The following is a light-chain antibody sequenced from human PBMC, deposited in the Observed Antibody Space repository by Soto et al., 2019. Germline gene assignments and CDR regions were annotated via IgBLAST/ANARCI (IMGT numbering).Light chain of an antibody. CDR3: QPYTNWRLMT. CDR2: GAS. J-gene: IGKJ5*01. Sequence: VMTQSPATLSVSPGERATLSCRASQSVSNYLAWYQQKPGQAPRLLIYGASTRATGIPARFSGSGSGIEPPLTQSSSLAEGFAHYYCQPYTNWRLMTFGQGTRLDIK. CDR1: QSVSNY. V-gene: IGKV3D-15*01.